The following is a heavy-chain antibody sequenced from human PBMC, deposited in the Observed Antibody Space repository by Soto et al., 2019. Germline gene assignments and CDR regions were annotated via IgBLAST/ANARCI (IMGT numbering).Heavy chain of an antibody. CDR3: VEGGNDF. J-gene: IGHJ4*02. CDR2: IKSKRDGGAR. V-gene: IGHV3-15*01. CDR1: GLMLSSAW. Sequence: EVQVVESGGDLVKPGWSLRLSCVNSGLMLSSAWMNWVRQAPGKGLERVGRIKSKRDGGARDYAKPVKGRFSISRDDSKNTVFLQMNSLRAEDTAVNYCVEGGNDFWGQGTLVTVSS.